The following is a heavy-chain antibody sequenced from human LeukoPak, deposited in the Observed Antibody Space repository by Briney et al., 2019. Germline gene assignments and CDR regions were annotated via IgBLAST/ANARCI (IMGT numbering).Heavy chain of an antibody. Sequence: ASVKVSCKASGYTFTGYYMHWVRQAPGQGLEWMGWINPNSGGTNFAQKFQGRVTMSRDTSISAAYMELSSLRSEDTAVYYCARMGELNYYYGMDVWGQGTTVTVSS. D-gene: IGHD1-26*01. CDR1: GYTFTGYY. CDR2: INPNSGGT. V-gene: IGHV1-2*02. CDR3: ARMGELNYYYGMDV. J-gene: IGHJ6*02.